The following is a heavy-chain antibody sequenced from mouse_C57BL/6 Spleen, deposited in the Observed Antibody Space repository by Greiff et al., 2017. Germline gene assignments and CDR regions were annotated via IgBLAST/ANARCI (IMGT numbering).Heavy chain of an antibody. D-gene: IGHD4-1*01. J-gene: IGHJ4*01. V-gene: IGHV1-15*01. CDR1: GYTFTDYE. CDR3: SKLDHYYAMDY. Sequence: VQLQQSGAELVRPGASVTLSCKASGYTFTDYEMHWVKQTPVHGLEWIGAIDPETGGTAYNQKFKGKAILTADKSSSTAYMELRSLTSEDSAVYYCSKLDHYYAMDYWGQGTSVTVSS. CDR2: IDPETGGT.